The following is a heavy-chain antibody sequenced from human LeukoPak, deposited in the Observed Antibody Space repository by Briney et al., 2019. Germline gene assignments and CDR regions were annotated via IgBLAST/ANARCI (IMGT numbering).Heavy chain of an antibody. CDR2: IYYSGST. CDR3: ARASPADV. CDR1: GGSISSSSYY. Sequence: SSETLSLTCTVSGGSISSSSYYWGWIRQPPGKGLEWIGSIYYSGSTYYNPSLKSRVTISVDTSKNQFSLKLSSVTAADTAVYYCARASPADVWGEGTTVTVSS. V-gene: IGHV4-39*01. J-gene: IGHJ6*04.